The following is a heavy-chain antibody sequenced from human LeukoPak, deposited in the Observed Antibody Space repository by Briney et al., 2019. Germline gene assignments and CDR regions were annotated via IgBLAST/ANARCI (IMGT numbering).Heavy chain of an antibody. D-gene: IGHD3-3*01. CDR2: IRYDGSNK. J-gene: IGHJ4*02. CDR3: VADFWADKDY. Sequence: GGSLRLSCAASGFTFSSYGMHWVRQAPGKGLEWVAFIRYDGSNKYYADSVKGRFTISRDNSKNTLYLQMNSLRAEDTAVYYCVADFWADKDYWGQGTLVTVSS. V-gene: IGHV3-30*02. CDR1: GFTFSSYG.